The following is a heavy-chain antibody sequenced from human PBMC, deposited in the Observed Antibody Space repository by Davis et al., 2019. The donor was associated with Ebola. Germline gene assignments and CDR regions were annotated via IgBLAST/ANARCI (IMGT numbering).Heavy chain of an antibody. CDR1: GYTFTSYG. CDR2: ISAYNGNT. Sequence: ASVKVSCKASGYTFTSYGISWVRQAPGQGLEWMGWISAYNGNTNYAQKLQGRVTMTTDTSTSTAYMELRSLRSDDTAVYYCARGQRSGPYYDFWSGSTNHRHNWFDPWGQGTLVTVSS. V-gene: IGHV1-18*01. CDR3: ARGQRSGPYYDFWSGSTNHRHNWFDP. D-gene: IGHD3-3*01. J-gene: IGHJ5*02.